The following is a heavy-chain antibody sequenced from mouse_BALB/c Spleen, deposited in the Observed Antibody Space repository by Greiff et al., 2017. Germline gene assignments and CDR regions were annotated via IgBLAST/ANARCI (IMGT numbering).Heavy chain of an antibody. Sequence: DVMLVESGGGLVQPGGSRKLSCAASGFTFSSFGMHWVRQAPEKGLEWVAYISSGSSTIYYADTVKGRFTISRDNPKNTLFLQMTSLRSEDTAMYYCARSYGNYVAYWGQGTLVTVSA. J-gene: IGHJ3*01. CDR1: GFTFSSFG. CDR3: ARSYGNYVAY. D-gene: IGHD2-1*01. CDR2: ISSGSSTI. V-gene: IGHV5-17*02.